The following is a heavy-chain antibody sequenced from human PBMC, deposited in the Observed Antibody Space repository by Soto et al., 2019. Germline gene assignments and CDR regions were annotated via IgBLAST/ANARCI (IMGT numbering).Heavy chain of an antibody. J-gene: IGHJ5*02. Sequence: PSATLSLTCTFSGGSLSSYYWTWIRQSPGKGLEWIGYVYFSGNTNYNPSLKSRVTISIDTSKNQFSLRLAPVTAADTAFYYCGSVRPSGYVLSWGQGTLVTVS. CDR2: VYFSGNT. CDR3: GSVRPSGYVLS. CDR1: GGSLSSYY. D-gene: IGHD6-25*01. V-gene: IGHV4-59*01.